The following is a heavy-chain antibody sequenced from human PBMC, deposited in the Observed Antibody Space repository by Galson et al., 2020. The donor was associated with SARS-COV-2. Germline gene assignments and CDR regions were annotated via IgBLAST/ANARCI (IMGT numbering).Heavy chain of an antibody. CDR1: GYTFTNYG. D-gene: IGHD2-2*01. J-gene: IGHJ5*02. CDR2: ISAFNGDT. Sequence: ASVKVSCKASGYTFTNYGISWVRQAPGQGLAYMGWISAFNGDTNYAQNLQGRVTMTTDTSTSTAYMELRSLRSDDTAVYYCARSQTTSWTNGWFDPWGQGTLVTVSS. V-gene: IGHV1-18*01. CDR3: ARSQTTSWTNGWFDP.